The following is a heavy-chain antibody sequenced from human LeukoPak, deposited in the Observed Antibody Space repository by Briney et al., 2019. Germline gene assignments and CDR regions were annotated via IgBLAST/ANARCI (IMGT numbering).Heavy chain of an antibody. D-gene: IGHD1-26*01. J-gene: IGHJ4*02. V-gene: IGHV3-23*01. CDR2: IFGSGGRT. CDR3: ATASGTYTSTY. CDR1: GFTFSSYA. Sequence: GGSLRLSCAASGFTFSSYAMTWVRQAPGKGLEWVSSIFGSGGRTHYADSVRGRFTISRDNSKNTLYLQLNSLRAEDTAVYYCATASGTYTSTYWGQGTLVTVSS.